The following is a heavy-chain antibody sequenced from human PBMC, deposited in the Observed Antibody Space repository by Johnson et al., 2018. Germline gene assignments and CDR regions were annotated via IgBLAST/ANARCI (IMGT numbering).Heavy chain of an antibody. CDR3: AGDRCPTGQLDRNYYYGMDV. V-gene: IGHV4-61*01. J-gene: IGHJ6*02. Sequence: QVQLQESGPGLVKPSEALSLTCTVSGGSLSSGSYYWSWIRQPPGKGLEWIGYIYYSGNTNYNPSLKSRVTISVDTSKNQFSLTRSSVTAADTGVYYWAGDRCPTGQLDRNYYYGMDVWGQGTTVTVSS. CDR2: IYYSGNT. CDR1: GGSLSSGSYY. D-gene: IGHD6-6*01.